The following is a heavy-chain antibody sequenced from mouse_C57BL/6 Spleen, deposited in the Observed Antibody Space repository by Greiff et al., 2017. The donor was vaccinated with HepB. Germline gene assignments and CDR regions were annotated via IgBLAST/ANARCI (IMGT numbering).Heavy chain of an antibody. J-gene: IGHJ2*01. D-gene: IGHD1-2*01. CDR3: ARANGNY. Sequence: VKLQQPGAELVKPGASVKLSCKASGYTFTSYWMQWVKQRPGQGLEWIGEIDPSDSYTNYNQKFKGKATLTVDTSSSTAYMQLSSLTSEDSAVYYCARANGNYWGQGTTLTVSS. CDR1: GYTFTSYW. V-gene: IGHV1-50*01. CDR2: IDPSDSYT.